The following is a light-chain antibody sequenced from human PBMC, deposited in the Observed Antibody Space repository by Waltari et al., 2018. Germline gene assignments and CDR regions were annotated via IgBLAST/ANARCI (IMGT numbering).Light chain of an antibody. CDR1: NSNIGNNY. Sequence: QSVLTQPPSVSAAPGQKVTISCSGGNSNIGNNYVSWYQKFPGRAPRLIIFDDNQRPSGIPDRFSGSKSGTSATLAITGLQSGDEADYYCASWDSSLSAAGVFGGGT. J-gene: IGLJ3*02. CDR2: DDN. V-gene: IGLV1-51*01. CDR3: ASWDSSLSAAGV.